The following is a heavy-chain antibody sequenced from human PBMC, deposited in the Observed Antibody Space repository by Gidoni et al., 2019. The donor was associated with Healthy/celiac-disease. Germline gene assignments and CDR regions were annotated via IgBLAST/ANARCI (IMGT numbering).Heavy chain of an antibody. CDR2: IYTSGST. D-gene: IGHD3-10*01. J-gene: IGHJ5*02. V-gene: IGHV4-4*07. CDR3: ARDSRGSGSYHPNWFDP. Sequence: QVQLQESGPGLVKPSETLSLTCTVSGGSISSYYWSWIRQPAGKGLEWIGRIYTSGSTNYNPSLKSRVTMSVDTSKNQFSLKLSSVTAADTAVYYCARDSRGSGSYHPNWFDPWGQGTLVTVSS. CDR1: GGSISSYY.